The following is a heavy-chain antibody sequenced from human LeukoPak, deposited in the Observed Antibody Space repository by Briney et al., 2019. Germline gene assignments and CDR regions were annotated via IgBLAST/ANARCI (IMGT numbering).Heavy chain of an antibody. D-gene: IGHD1-26*01. CDR1: VFTFRSHC. CDR2: IWYDGSNK. J-gene: IGHJ4*02. Sequence: GGSLRLSCAASVFTFRSHCMHWARQAPCKGLEWVAFIWYDGSNKYYTDSVKGRFTISRDNSKNTLYLQMNSLRAEDTAVYYCAGDRATSYFDYWGQGALVTISS. CDR3: AGDRATSYFDY. V-gene: IGHV3-33*01.